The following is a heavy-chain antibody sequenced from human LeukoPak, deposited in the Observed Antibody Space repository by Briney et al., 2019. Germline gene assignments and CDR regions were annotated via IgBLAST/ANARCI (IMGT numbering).Heavy chain of an antibody. CDR2: ITGDGTTI. CDR1: GFALSDFY. D-gene: IGHD3-3*01. J-gene: IGHJ4*02. CDR3: ARDWRNKGMDH. V-gene: IGHV3-11*01. Sequence: RGSLRLSCVASGFALSDFYMTWIRQAPGKGLEWVSYITGDGTTIYHADSVRGRFTISRDNAKNSLYLQMDSLRAEDTAVYYCARDWRNKGMDHWGPRTLVTVSS.